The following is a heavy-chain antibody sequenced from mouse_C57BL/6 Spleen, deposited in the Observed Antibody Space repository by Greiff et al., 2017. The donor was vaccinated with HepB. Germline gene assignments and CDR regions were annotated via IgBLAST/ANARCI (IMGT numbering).Heavy chain of an antibody. CDR1: GFTFSSYT. CDR3: ARHYYYGSSYGYFDV. CDR2: ISGGGGNT. D-gene: IGHD1-1*01. V-gene: IGHV5-9*01. J-gene: IGHJ1*01. Sequence: EVQLVESGGGLVKPGGSLKLSCAASGFTFSSYTMSWVRQTPEKRLEWVATISGGGGNTYYPDSVKGRFTISRDNAKNTLYLQMSSLRSEDPALYYCARHYYYGSSYGYFDVWGSGTTVTVSS.